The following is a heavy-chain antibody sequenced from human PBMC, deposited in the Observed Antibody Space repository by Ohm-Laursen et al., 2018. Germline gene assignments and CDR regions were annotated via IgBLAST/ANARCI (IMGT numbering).Heavy chain of an antibody. Sequence: GTLSLTWTVTAGSINSYWFNWIRQSAGKGLEWIGRIYSSGSRHYNPSLSSRVTLSLDTSRSQISLTLTSVNAADTAVYYCATFGIEIYDSGGYTVTPYYFDHRGLGRLVTVSS. CDR1: AGSINSYW. CDR3: ATFGIEIYDSGGYTVTPYYFDH. D-gene: IGHD3-22*01. V-gene: IGHV4-4*07. CDR2: IYSSGSR. J-gene: IGHJ4*02.